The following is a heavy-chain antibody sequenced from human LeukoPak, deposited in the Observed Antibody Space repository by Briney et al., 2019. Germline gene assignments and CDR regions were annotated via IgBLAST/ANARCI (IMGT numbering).Heavy chain of an antibody. J-gene: IGHJ4*02. CDR2: ISYDGSNK. CDR3: ARGRYYDSSGYYDY. Sequence: GSLRLSCATSGFTFSSYAMHWVRQAPGKGLEWVAVISYDGSNKYYAGSVKGRFTISRDNSKNTLYLQMNSLRAEDTAVCYCARGRYYDSSGYYDYWGQGTLATVSS. V-gene: IGHV3-30*01. CDR1: GFTFSSYA. D-gene: IGHD3-22*01.